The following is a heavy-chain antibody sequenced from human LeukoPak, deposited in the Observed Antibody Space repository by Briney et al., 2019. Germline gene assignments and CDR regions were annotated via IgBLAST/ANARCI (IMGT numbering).Heavy chain of an antibody. CDR3: ARDKAYVWGSYRHKGFDP. V-gene: IGHV4-59*01. D-gene: IGHD3-16*02. J-gene: IGHJ5*02. Sequence: SETLSLTCTVSGGSISSYYWSWIRQPPGKGLEWIGYIYYSGSTNYNPSLKSRVTISVDTSKNQFSLKLSSVTAADTAVYYCARDKAYVWGSYRHKGFDPWGQGTLVTVSS. CDR2: IYYSGST. CDR1: GGSISSYY.